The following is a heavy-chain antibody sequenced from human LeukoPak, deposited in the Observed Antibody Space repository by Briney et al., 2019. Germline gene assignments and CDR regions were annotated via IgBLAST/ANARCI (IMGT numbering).Heavy chain of an antibody. V-gene: IGHV1-2*02. J-gene: IGHJ5*02. CDR2: INPNSGGT. D-gene: IGHD6-13*01. CDR1: GYTFTGYY. Sequence: ASVKVSCKASGYTFTGYYMHWVRQAPGQGLEWVGWINPNSGGTNYAQKFQGRVTMTRDTSISTAYMELSRLRSDDTAVYYCARDLDSSSWSHNWFDPWGQGTLVTVSS. CDR3: ARDLDSSSWSHNWFDP.